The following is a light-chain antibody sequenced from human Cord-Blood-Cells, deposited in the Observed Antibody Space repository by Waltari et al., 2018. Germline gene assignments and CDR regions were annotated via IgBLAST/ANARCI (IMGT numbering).Light chain of an antibody. CDR1: SLRSYY. J-gene: IGLJ3*02. Sequence: SSELTQDPAVSVALGQTVRSTCQGDSLRSYYASWYQQQPGQALVLVIYGKNNRPSGIPDRFSGSSSGNTASLTITGAQAEDEADYYCNSRDSSGNHWVFGGGTKLTVL. CDR2: GKN. V-gene: IGLV3-19*01. CDR3: NSRDSSGNHWV.